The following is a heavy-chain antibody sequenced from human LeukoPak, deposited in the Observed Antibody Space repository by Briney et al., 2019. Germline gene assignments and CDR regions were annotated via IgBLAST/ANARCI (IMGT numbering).Heavy chain of an antibody. V-gene: IGHV4-4*07. J-gene: IGHJ6*03. CDR3: ARDFLYYYDSSGYPGWLYYYMDV. Sequence: SETLSLTCTVSGGSISSYYWSWIRQPAGKGLEWIGRIYTSGSTNYNPSLKSRVTMSVDTSKNQFSLKLSSVTAADTAVYYCARDFLYYYDSSGYPGWLYYYMDVWGKGTTVTVSS. D-gene: IGHD3-22*01. CDR2: IYTSGST. CDR1: GGSISSYY.